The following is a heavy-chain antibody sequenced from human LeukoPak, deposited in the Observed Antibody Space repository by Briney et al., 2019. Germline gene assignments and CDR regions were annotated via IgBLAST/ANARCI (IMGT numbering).Heavy chain of an antibody. V-gene: IGHV3-33*01. D-gene: IGHD3-22*01. CDR2: IWYDGSNK. J-gene: IGHJ4*02. Sequence: GRSLRLSCAASGFTFSSYGMHWVRQAPGKGLEWVAVIWYDGSNKYYADSVKGRFTISRDNSKNTLYLQMNSLRAEDTAVYYCARTHAFYYDSSGLDYWGQGTLVTVSS. CDR3: ARTHAFYYDSSGLDY. CDR1: GFTFSSYG.